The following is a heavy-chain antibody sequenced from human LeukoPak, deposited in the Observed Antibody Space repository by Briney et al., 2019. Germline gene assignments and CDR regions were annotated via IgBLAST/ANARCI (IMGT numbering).Heavy chain of an antibody. CDR2: MNPNSGNT. CDR3: ARAPVEAAPSYYFDY. J-gene: IGHJ4*02. D-gene: IGHD2-15*01. V-gene: IGHV1-8*01. CDR1: GYTFTSYD. Sequence: ASVKVSCKASGYTFTSYDINWVRQATGQGLEWMGWMNPNSGNTGYAQKFQGRVTITTDESTSTAYMELSSLRSEDTAVYYCARAPVEAAPSYYFDYWGQGTLVTVSS.